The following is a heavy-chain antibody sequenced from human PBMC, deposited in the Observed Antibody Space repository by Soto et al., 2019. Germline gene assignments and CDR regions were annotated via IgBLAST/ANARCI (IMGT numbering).Heavy chain of an antibody. CDR1: GFTFSSYA. CDR3: AKDLFSGYDTGYGMDV. J-gene: IGHJ6*02. Sequence: GGSLRLSCAASGFTFSSYAMSWVRQAPGKGLEWVSAISGSGGSTYYADSVKGRFTISRDNTKNTLYLQMNSLRAEDTAVYYCAKDLFSGYDTGYGMDVWGQGTTVTVSS. CDR2: ISGSGGST. V-gene: IGHV3-23*01. D-gene: IGHD5-12*01.